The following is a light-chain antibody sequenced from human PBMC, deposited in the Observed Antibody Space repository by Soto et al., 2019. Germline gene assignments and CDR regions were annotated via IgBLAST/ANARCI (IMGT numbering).Light chain of an antibody. CDR1: SSDVGGYNH. CDR2: EVN. CDR3: SSYTTRDTWV. V-gene: IGLV2-14*01. J-gene: IGLJ3*02. Sequence: QSALTQPASVSGSPGQSITISCTGTSSDVGGYNHVSWYQQYPGKAPKVKIYEVNNRPSGVSYRFSGSKSGNTASLTISGLQPEDEADYYCSSYTTRDTWVFGGGTKLTVL.